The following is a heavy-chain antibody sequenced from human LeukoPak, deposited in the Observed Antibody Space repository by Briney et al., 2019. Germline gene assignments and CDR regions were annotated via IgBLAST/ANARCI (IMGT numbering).Heavy chain of an antibody. D-gene: IGHD6-13*01. CDR2: MYHSGST. J-gene: IGHJ6*03. Sequence: SETLSLTCTVSGYSISSGHYWGWIRQPPGKGLEWIGSMYHSGSTYYNPPLKSRVTISEDTSKNQFSLKLRSVTAADTAVYFCARGRVSSSSWSSTYYYYFYMDVWGKGTTVTVSS. V-gene: IGHV4-38-2*02. CDR3: ARGRVSSSSWSSTYYYYFYMDV. CDR1: GYSISSGHY.